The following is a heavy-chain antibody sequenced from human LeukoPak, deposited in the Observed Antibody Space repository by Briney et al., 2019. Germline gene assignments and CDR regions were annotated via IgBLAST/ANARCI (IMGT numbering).Heavy chain of an antibody. CDR1: GGTFSSYA. CDR3: ARAEEYYYDSSGYCPRFPFDY. CDR2: IIPILGIA. D-gene: IGHD3-22*01. Sequence: ASVKVSCKASGGTFSSYAISWVRQAPGQGLEWMGRIIPILGIANYAQKFQGRVTITADKSTSTAYMELSSLRSEDTAVYYCARAEEYYYDSSGYCPRFPFDYWGQGTLVTVSS. V-gene: IGHV1-69*04. J-gene: IGHJ4*02.